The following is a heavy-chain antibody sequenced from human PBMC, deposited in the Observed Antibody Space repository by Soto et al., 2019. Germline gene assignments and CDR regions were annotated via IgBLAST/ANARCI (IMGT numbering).Heavy chain of an antibody. Sequence: GESLKISCKASEYIFTLYWIGWVRQMPGKGLEWMGIIYPGDSDTRYSPSFQGQVTISADKSISTASLQWSSLKASDTAVYYCARQSPTPGYYYFSYGMDVWGQGTTVTVSS. CDR3: ARQSPTPGYYYFSYGMDV. CDR2: IYPGDSDT. J-gene: IGHJ6*02. CDR1: EYIFTLYW. V-gene: IGHV5-51*01. D-gene: IGHD4-17*01.